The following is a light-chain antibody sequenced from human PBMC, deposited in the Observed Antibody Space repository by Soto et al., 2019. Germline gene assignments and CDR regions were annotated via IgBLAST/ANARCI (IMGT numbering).Light chain of an antibody. Sequence: EIVMTQSPATLSVSPGERATLSCRASQSVSSYLAWYQQKPGQAPRLLIYDASTRAIGVPVRFSGSESGTEFHLTISSLQSEDFGFYYCQQNKDWPGTFGQGTKVEIK. J-gene: IGKJ1*01. CDR2: DAS. CDR3: QQNKDWPGT. CDR1: QSVSSY. V-gene: IGKV3-15*01.